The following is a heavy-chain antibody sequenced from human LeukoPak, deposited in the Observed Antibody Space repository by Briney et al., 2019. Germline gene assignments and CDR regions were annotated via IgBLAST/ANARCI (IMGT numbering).Heavy chain of an antibody. V-gene: IGHV3-7*01. CDR1: GFTFSNAW. CDR3: ARVGAAANWFDP. D-gene: IGHD6-13*01. Sequence: GGSLRLSCAASGFTFSNAWMNWVRQAPGKGLEWVANIRQDGSEIYYVDSVKGRFTISRDNAHNSLYLQMSSLRSEDTAVYFCARVGAAANWFDPWGQGTLVTVSS. CDR2: IRQDGSEI. J-gene: IGHJ5*02.